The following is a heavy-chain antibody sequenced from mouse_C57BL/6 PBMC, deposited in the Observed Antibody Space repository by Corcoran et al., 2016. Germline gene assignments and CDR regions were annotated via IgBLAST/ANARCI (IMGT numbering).Heavy chain of an antibody. CDR3: ARRYYGSRNYAMDY. Sequence: EVLLHQSGPELVKPGASVKISCKASGYTFTDYYMTWVKQSHGKSLEWSGDINPNNGGTSYNQKFKGQATLTVDKSSSTAYMELRSLTSEYSAVYYCARRYYGSRNYAMDYWGQGTSVTVSS. V-gene: IGHV1-26*01. J-gene: IGHJ4*01. CDR1: GYTFTDYY. CDR2: INPNNGGT. D-gene: IGHD1-1*01.